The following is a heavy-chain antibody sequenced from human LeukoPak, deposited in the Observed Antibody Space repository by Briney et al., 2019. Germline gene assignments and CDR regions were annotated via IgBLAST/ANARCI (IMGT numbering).Heavy chain of an antibody. CDR2: IWYDGSNK. D-gene: IGHD1-26*01. Sequence: GRSLRPSCAASGFTFSSYGMHWVRQAPGKGLEWVAVIWYDGSNKYYADSVKGRFTISRDNSKNTLYLQMNSLRAEDTAVYYCAKVSSGSYQGLDYWGQGTLVTVSS. V-gene: IGHV3-33*06. CDR1: GFTFSSYG. J-gene: IGHJ4*02. CDR3: AKVSSGSYQGLDY.